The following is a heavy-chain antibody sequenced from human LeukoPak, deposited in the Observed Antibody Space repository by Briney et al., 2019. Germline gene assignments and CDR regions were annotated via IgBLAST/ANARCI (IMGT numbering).Heavy chain of an antibody. V-gene: IGHV3-48*01. D-gene: IGHD2-2*02. CDR1: GFTFSSYS. Sequence: GGSLRLSCAASGFTFSSYSMNWVRQAPGKGLEWISYISSSTTIYYADSVKGRFTISRDNGKNSLYLQMSSLRTEDTAVYYCASRPSGYCGSTSCYTDWGRGTMVTVSS. CDR3: ASRPSGYCGSTSCYTD. CDR2: ISSSTTI. J-gene: IGHJ3*01.